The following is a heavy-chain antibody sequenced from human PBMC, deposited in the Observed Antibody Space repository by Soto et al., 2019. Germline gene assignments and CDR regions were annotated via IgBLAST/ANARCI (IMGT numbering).Heavy chain of an antibody. D-gene: IGHD2-15*01. CDR3: AREGGYCSGGSCYYYYGMDV. V-gene: IGHV4-31*03. Sequence: PSETLSLTCTVSGGYISSGGYYWSWIRQHPGKGLEWIGYIYYSGSTYYNPSLKSRVTISVDTSKNQFSLKLSSVTAADTAVYYCAREGGYCSGGSCYYYYGMDVWGQGTTVTVSS. J-gene: IGHJ6*02. CDR1: GGYISSGGYY. CDR2: IYYSGST.